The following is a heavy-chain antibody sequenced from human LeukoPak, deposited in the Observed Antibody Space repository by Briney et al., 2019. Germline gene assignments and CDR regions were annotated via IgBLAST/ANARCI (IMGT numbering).Heavy chain of an antibody. CDR1: GFTVSSDY. CDR2: IYSGGNI. V-gene: IGHV3-53*01. CDR3: ARDPRTVRI. J-gene: IGHJ4*02. Sequence: PGGSLRLSCAVSGFTVSSDYMSWVRQAPGKGLEWVSVIYSGGNIYYADSVKGRFAISTDDSKNTLYLQMNSLRVEDTAIYYCARDPRTVRIWGQGTLVTVSS. D-gene: IGHD1-1*01.